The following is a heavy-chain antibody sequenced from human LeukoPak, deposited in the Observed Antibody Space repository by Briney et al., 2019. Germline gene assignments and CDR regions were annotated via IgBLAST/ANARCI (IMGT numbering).Heavy chain of an antibody. CDR1: GFTFSSYW. CDR3: AAVTTAD. J-gene: IGHJ4*02. D-gene: IGHD4-17*01. CDR2: INTDGSTT. Sequence: PGGSLRLSCAASGFTFSSYWMYWVRQAPGKGLVWVSRINTDGSTTNYADSVKGRFTISRDNAKNTLYLQMNSLRAEDTAVYYCAAVTTADWGPGPLVTVSS. V-gene: IGHV3-74*01.